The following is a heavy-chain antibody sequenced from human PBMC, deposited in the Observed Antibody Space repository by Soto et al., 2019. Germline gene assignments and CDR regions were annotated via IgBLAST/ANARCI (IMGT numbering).Heavy chain of an antibody. Sequence: SETLSLTCTVSGGSISSYYWSWIRQPPGKGLEWIGYIYYSGSTNYNPSLKSRVTISVDTSKNQFSLKLSSVTAADTAVYYCARVNGYYYGMDVWGQGTTVTVSS. V-gene: IGHV4-59*01. CDR3: ARVNGYYYGMDV. CDR2: IYYSGST. J-gene: IGHJ6*02. CDR1: GGSISSYY. D-gene: IGHD3-16*02.